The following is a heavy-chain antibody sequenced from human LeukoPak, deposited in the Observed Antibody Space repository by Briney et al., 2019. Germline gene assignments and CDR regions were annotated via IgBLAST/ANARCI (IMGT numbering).Heavy chain of an antibody. J-gene: IGHJ5*02. V-gene: IGHV1-46*01. Sequence: ASVKVSCKASGYTFTSYYVHWVRQAPGQGLEWMGIINPSGGSTSYAQKFQGRVTMTRDMSTSTVYMELSSLRSEDTAVYYCARDYCSSTSCRNWFDPWGQGTLVTVSS. D-gene: IGHD2-2*01. CDR3: ARDYCSSTSCRNWFDP. CDR2: INPSGGST. CDR1: GYTFTSYY.